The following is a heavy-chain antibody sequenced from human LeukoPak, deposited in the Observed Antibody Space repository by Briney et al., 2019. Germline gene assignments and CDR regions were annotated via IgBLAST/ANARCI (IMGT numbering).Heavy chain of an antibody. D-gene: IGHD6-19*01. J-gene: IGHJ4*02. Sequence: GGSLRLSCAVSGFALRSYGMHWVRQAPGKGLEWVAYIWSDGSNPNYADSVKGRFTISRDTSNNTPYLQMDSLRGDDTAVYFCEKFGSGWYHVDSWGQGALVSVSS. V-gene: IGHV3-30*02. CDR2: IWSDGSNP. CDR1: GFALRSYG. CDR3: EKFGSGWYHVDS.